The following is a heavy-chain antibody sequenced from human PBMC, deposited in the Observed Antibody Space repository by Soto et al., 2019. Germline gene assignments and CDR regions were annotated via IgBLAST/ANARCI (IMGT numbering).Heavy chain of an antibody. V-gene: IGHV3-21*01. CDR3: ARATGYSGYDFFPYYFDY. D-gene: IGHD5-12*01. J-gene: IGHJ4*02. CDR2: ISSSSSYI. CDR1: GFTFSSYS. Sequence: EVQLVESGGGLVKPGGSLRLSCAASGFTFSSYSMNWVRQAPGKGLEWVSSISSSSSYIYYADSVKGRFTISRDNAKNSLYLQMNSLRAEDTSVYYCARATGYSGYDFFPYYFDYWGQGNLVTASS.